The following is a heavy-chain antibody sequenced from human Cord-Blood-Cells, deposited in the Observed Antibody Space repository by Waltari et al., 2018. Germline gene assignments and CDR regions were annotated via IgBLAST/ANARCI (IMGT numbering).Heavy chain of an antibody. J-gene: IGHJ3*02. CDR3: ARQITATIFGVADAFDI. D-gene: IGHD3-3*01. CDR2: IYPGDSET. V-gene: IGHV5-51*01. Sequence: EVQLVQSGAEVKKPGESLKISCKGSGYSFTSYWIGWVRQMPGKGLEWMGIIYPGDSETRYSPSFQGQVTISADKSISTAYLQWSSLKASDTAMYYCARQITATIFGVADAFDIWGQGTMVTVSS. CDR1: GYSFTSYW.